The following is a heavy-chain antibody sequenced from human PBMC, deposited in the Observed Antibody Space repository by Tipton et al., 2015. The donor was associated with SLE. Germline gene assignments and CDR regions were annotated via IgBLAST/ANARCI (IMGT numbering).Heavy chain of an antibody. D-gene: IGHD5-24*01. CDR1: GGSFSGYY. J-gene: IGHJ4*02. CDR2: IYRNGHI. V-gene: IGHV4-34*10. Sequence: LRLSCAVYGGSFSGYYGSWIRQSPGKRLKWIGYIYRNGHIASNPSLASRVTMSIDTSRNQFFLKLRSATAADTAVYYCARAFRDGYNYPPTRFDSWSQGNLVTVSS. CDR3: ARAFRDGYNYPPTRFDS.